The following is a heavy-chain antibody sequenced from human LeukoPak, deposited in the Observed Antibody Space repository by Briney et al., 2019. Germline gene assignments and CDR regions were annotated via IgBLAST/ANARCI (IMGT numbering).Heavy chain of an antibody. CDR3: ARVSFGDYYDSSGYAFDP. J-gene: IGHJ5*02. CDR1: GDSVSSGAYS. D-gene: IGHD3-22*01. Sequence: SETLSLTCAVSGDSVSSGAYSWSWIRQPPGKGLEWIGCIYHSGSTYYNPSLKSRVTISVDRSKNQFSLKLSSVTAADTAVYYCARVSFGDYYDSSGYAFDPWGQGTLVTVSS. V-gene: IGHV4-30-2*01. CDR2: IYHSGST.